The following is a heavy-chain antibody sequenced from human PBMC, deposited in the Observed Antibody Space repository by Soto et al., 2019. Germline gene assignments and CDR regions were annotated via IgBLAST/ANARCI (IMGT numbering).Heavy chain of an antibody. V-gene: IGHV4-34*01. CDR2: INHSGST. CDR3: ARGVPNSSSWTLEGDY. D-gene: IGHD6-13*01. Sequence: QVQVQQWGAGLLKPSETLSLTCAVYGGSFSDYYWSWIRQPPGKGLEWIGEINHSGSTNYNPSLKSRVTISVGTSKNQFSLKLNSVTAADTAVYYCARGVPNSSSWTLEGDYWGQGTLVTVSS. J-gene: IGHJ4*02. CDR1: GGSFSDYY.